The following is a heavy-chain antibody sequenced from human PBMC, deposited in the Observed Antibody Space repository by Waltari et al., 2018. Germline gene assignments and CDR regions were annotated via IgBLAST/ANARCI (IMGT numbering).Heavy chain of an antibody. CDR1: GFTCDAYA. D-gene: IGHD1-26*01. J-gene: IGHJ3*02. Sequence: EVQLVESGGVVVQPGGSLRLSCAASGFTCDAYAMHWVRQAPGKGLEWVSLISWDGGSTYYADSVKGRFTISRDNSKNSLYLQMNSLRAEDTALYYCAKDRVGAYDAFDIWGQGTMVTVSS. CDR2: ISWDGGST. V-gene: IGHV3-43D*03. CDR3: AKDRVGAYDAFDI.